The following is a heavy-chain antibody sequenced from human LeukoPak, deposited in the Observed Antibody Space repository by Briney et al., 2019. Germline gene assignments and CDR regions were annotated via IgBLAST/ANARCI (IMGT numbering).Heavy chain of an antibody. J-gene: IGHJ5*01. Sequence: GESLKISCKGSGYSFSNSWIAWVRQMPGKGLEWMGIIYPADSDTRYSPSFQGRVTVSADKSIDSAYLQWSSLKASDTAMYYCATSRYVTYGVHYTQHDSWGQGTLVTVSS. V-gene: IGHV5-51*01. CDR2: IYPADSDT. D-gene: IGHD2-8*01. CDR3: ATSRYVTYGVHYTQHDS. CDR1: GYSFSNSW.